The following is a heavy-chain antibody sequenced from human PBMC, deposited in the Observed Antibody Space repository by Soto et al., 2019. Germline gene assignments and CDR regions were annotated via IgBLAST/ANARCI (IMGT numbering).Heavy chain of an antibody. Sequence: EVQLVESGGGLVQPGGSLRLSCAASGFTFSSYWMHWVRQAPGKGLVWVSRINSDGSSTSYADSVKGRFTISRDNAKNTLYLQMNSLRAEDTAGYYCARDLVSGSYDYYFDYWGQGTLVTVSS. CDR1: GFTFSSYW. CDR2: INSDGSST. V-gene: IGHV3-74*01. D-gene: IGHD1-26*01. CDR3: ARDLVSGSYDYYFDY. J-gene: IGHJ4*02.